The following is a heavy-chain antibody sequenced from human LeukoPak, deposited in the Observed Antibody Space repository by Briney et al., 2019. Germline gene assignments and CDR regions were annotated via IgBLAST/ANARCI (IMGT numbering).Heavy chain of an antibody. CDR3: ARGGDYGSGSYYNSDYYYGMDV. J-gene: IGHJ6*04. D-gene: IGHD3-10*01. V-gene: IGHV5-10-1*01. CDR1: GSIFTSYW. Sequence: GESLQISCQGSGSIFTSYWISWVRQLPGKGLEWMGRIDPSDSYTNYSPSFQGHVTISADKSISTAYLQWSSLKASDTAMYYCARGGDYGSGSYYNSDYYYGMDVWGKGTTVTVSS. CDR2: IDPSDSYT.